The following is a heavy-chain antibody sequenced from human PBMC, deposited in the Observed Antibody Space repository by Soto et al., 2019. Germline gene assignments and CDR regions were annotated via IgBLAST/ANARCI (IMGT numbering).Heavy chain of an antibody. D-gene: IGHD2-2*02. J-gene: IGHJ6*03. CDR3: ARAQKRDIVVVPAARPPNYYYYYMDV. V-gene: IGHV4-34*01. Sequence: SETLSLTCAVYGGSFSGYYWSWIRQPPGKGLEWIGEINHSGSTNYNPSLKSRVTISVDTSKNQFSLKLSSVTAADPAVYYCARAQKRDIVVVPAARPPNYYYYYMDVWGKGTTVTVSS. CDR1: GGSFSGYY. CDR2: INHSGST.